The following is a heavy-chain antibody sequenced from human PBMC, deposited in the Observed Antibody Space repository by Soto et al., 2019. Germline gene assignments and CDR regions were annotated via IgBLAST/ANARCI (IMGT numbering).Heavy chain of an antibody. J-gene: IGHJ5*02. Sequence: GSVKGSCKASGYTFTGYYMHWVGQSPVRGLEWMGWSNPNSGGTNYAQKFQGRVTMTRDTAISTAYMELGRMSTDEAGAQYCARAHGYCYDGSGYYYYVFVPWGQGTLVPVYS. CDR2: SNPNSGGT. V-gene: IGHV1-2*02. CDR3: ARAHGYCYDGSGYYYYVFVP. CDR1: GYTFTGYY. D-gene: IGHD3-22*01.